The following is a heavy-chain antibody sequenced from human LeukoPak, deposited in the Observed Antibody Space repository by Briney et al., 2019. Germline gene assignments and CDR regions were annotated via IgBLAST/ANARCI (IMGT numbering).Heavy chain of an antibody. V-gene: IGHV3-48*03. J-gene: IGHJ4*02. CDR3: ARHSGYYKSDDY. CDR1: GFTFSSYE. D-gene: IGHD3-22*01. Sequence: PGGSLGLSCAASGFTFSSYEMNWVRQAPGKGLEWVSYISSSGSTIYYADSVKGRFTISRDNAKNSLYLQMNSLRAEDTAVYYCARHSGYYKSDDYWGQGTLVTVSS. CDR2: ISSSGSTI.